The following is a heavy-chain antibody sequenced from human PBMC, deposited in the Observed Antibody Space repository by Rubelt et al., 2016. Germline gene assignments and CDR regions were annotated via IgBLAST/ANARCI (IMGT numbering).Heavy chain of an antibody. CDR3: AHRGRTGVGFDP. CDR2: IYWDDEE. V-gene: IGHV2-5*02. J-gene: IGHJ5*02. Sequence: QITLKESGPTLVKPTQTLTLTCSFSGFSLSTRGVGVGWIRQPPGKALGWLALIYWDDEERYSPSLRSRLTITKDTSKNQVVLTMTNMDPVDTSTYYCAHRGRTGVGFDPWGQGTLVTVST. CDR1: GFSLSTRGVG.